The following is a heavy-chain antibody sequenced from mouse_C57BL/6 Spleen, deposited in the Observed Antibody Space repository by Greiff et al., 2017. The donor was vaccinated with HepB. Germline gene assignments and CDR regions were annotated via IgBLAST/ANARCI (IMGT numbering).Heavy chain of an antibody. V-gene: IGHV5-9-1*02. Sequence: EVKLMESGEGLVKPGGSLKLSCAASGFTFSSYAMSWVRQTPEKRLEWVAYISSGGDYIYYADTVKGRFTLSRDNARNTLYLQMSSLKSEDTAMYYCTREGGSSSFDYWGQGTTLTVSS. D-gene: IGHD1-1*01. CDR1: GFTFSSYA. CDR2: ISSGGDYI. J-gene: IGHJ2*01. CDR3: TREGGSSSFDY.